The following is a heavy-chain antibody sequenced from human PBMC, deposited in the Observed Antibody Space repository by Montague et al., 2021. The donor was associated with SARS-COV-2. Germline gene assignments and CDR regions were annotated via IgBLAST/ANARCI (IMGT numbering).Heavy chain of an antibody. J-gene: IGHJ4*02. CDR3: ARHGRIRIGVIAAVIGYFDD. D-gene: IGHD3-22*01. CDR2: IYYSGST. Sequence: SETLSLTCTVSGGSISSSSSYWGWIRQPPGKGLEWIGSIYYSGSTYYNPSLKSRVTISVDTSKNQFSLKLSSVTAADTAVYYCARHGRIRIGVIAAVIGYFDDWGQGTLVTVSS. CDR1: GGSISSSSSY. V-gene: IGHV4-39*01.